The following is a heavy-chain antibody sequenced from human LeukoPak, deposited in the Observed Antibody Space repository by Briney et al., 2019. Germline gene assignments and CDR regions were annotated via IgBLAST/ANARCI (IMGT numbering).Heavy chain of an antibody. CDR1: RGSISSSSYY. CDR2: ISGISSTI. J-gene: IGHJ5*02. CDR3: ARALPAAT. Sequence: ETLSLTCTVSRGSISSSSYYWSWVRQPPGKGLEWVSYISGISSTIYYADSVKGRFTISRDNAKNSLYLQMNSLRAGDTAVYYCARALPAATWGQGALVTVSS. V-gene: IGHV3-48*04. D-gene: IGHD2-2*01.